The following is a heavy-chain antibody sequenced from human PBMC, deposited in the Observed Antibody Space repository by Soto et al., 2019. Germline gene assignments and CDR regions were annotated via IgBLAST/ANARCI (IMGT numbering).Heavy chain of an antibody. D-gene: IGHD6-19*01. CDR1: GFTFSSYG. CDR2: IWYDGSNK. CDR3: ARFIAVAGTSYYYYGMDV. Sequence: GGSLRLSCAASGFTFSSYGMHWVRQAPGKXLEWVAVIWYDGSNKYYADSVKGRFTISRDNSKNTLYLQMNSLRAEDTAVYYCARFIAVAGTSYYYYGMDVWGQGATVTVSS. V-gene: IGHV3-33*01. J-gene: IGHJ6*02.